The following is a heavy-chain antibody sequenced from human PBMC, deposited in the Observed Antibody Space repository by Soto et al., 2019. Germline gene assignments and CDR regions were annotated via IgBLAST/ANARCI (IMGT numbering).Heavy chain of an antibody. CDR2: ISFDGTNK. V-gene: IGHV3-30-3*01. CDR3: SASRDYNWFDP. J-gene: IGHJ5*02. D-gene: IGHD2-21*02. CDR1: EFAFSTHA. Sequence: PGGSLRLSCAASEFAFSTHAMHWVRQAPGEGLEWVAVISFDGTNKYYADSVKGRFTISRDNSRSTLYLQMNSLRIEDTAVYYCSASRDYNWFDPWGQGTLVTVSS.